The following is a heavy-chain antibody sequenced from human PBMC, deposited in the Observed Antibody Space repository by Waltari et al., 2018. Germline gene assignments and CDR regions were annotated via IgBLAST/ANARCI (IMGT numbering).Heavy chain of an antibody. CDR1: GGTFSSYA. CDR2: IIPIFGTA. D-gene: IGHD6-13*01. J-gene: IGHJ2*01. V-gene: IGHV1-69*08. CDR3: ARDFQQLVHRVWYFDL. Sequence: QVQLVQSGAEVKKPGSSVTVSCKASGGTFSSYAISWVRQAPGQGLEWMGRIIPIFGTANYAQKFQGRVTITADKSTSTAYMELSSLRSEDTAVYYCARDFQQLVHRVWYFDLWGRGTLVTVSS.